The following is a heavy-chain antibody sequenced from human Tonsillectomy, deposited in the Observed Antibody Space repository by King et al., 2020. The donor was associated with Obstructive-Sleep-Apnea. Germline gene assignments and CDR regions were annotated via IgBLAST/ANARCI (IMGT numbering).Heavy chain of an antibody. J-gene: IGHJ6*02. V-gene: IGHV3-30*02. CDR2: VRYDGNNK. D-gene: IGHD5-18*01. Sequence: VQLVESGGGVVQPGRSLRLSCAASGFTFSNFGMHWVRQAPGKGLEWVAFVRYDGNNKYYADSVKGRLTISRDNSKKTLYLQMNSLRAEDTAGYYCAKEPVDTAMVRTFYYGLDVWGQGTTVTVSS. CDR1: GFTFSNFG. CDR3: AKEPVDTAMVRTFYYGLDV.